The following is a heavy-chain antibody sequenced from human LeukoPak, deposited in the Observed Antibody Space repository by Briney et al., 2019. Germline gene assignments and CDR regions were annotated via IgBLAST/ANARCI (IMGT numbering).Heavy chain of an antibody. CDR3: AREWDHDYYDFYFDY. J-gene: IGHJ4*02. Sequence: GGSLRLSCAASGFTFSSDLMTWVRQAPGAGLEWVASIIEDGSEKYYLDSVKGRFTISRDNAKNSLYLQMNSLRAEDTAVYYCAREWDHDYYDFYFDYWGQGTLVTVSS. V-gene: IGHV3-7*01. D-gene: IGHD4-17*01. CDR1: GFTFSSDL. CDR2: IIEDGSEK.